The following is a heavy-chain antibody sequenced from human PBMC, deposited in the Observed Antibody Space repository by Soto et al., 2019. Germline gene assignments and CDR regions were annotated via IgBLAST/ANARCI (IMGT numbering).Heavy chain of an antibody. CDR1: GFTFSDYY. D-gene: IGHD6-13*01. CDR2: ISSSGSTI. V-gene: IGHV3-11*01. Sequence: GGSLRLSCAASGFTFSDYYMSWIRQAPGKGLEWVSYISSSGSTIYYADSVKGRFTISRDNAKNSLYLQMNSLRAEDTAVYYCARDSISSSGDWFDPWGQGTLVTVSS. J-gene: IGHJ5*02. CDR3: ARDSISSSGDWFDP.